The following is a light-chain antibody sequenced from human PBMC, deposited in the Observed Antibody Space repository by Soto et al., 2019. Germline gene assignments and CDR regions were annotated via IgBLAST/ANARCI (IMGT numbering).Light chain of an antibody. CDR2: EDN. J-gene: IGLJ1*01. CDR3: GTWDSSLSVYV. CDR1: STNIGKNY. V-gene: IGLV1-51*02. Sequence: SLLPQPPPMSSAPGQKVTLPFSGSSTNIGKNYVSWYQQVPGTAPKLLIYEDNIRRSGIPDRFSGSKSGTSATLGITGLQTGDEADYYCGTWDSSLSVYVFGTGTKVTVL.